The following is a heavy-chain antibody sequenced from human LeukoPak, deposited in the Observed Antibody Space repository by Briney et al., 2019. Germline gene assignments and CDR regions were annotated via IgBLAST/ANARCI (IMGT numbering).Heavy chain of an antibody. D-gene: IGHD3-22*01. CDR2: IYYSGST. CDR1: GGSISSSSCY. J-gene: IGHJ4*02. V-gene: IGHV4-39*01. Sequence: SETLSLTCTVSGGSISSSSCYWGWIRQPPGKGLEWIGSIYYSGSTYYNPSLKSRVTISVDTSKNQFSLKLSSVTAADTAVYYCARWGAGYYYDSSGYYGPIDYWGQGTLVTVSS. CDR3: ARWGAGYYYDSSGYYGPIDY.